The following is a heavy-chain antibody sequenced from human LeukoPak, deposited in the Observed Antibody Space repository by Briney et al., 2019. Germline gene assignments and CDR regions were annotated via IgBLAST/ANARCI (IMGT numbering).Heavy chain of an antibody. D-gene: IGHD6-13*01. CDR1: GFTVSSNY. J-gene: IGHJ4*02. CDR3: ATSPASSCLDD. Sequence: GGSLRLSCAASGFTVSSNYMSWVRQAPGKGLEWISLIYTGGSTYYADSVKGRFTISRDNSKNTLYLQMNSLRAEDTAVYYCATSPASSCLDDWGQGTLVTVSS. CDR2: IYTGGST. V-gene: IGHV3-53*01.